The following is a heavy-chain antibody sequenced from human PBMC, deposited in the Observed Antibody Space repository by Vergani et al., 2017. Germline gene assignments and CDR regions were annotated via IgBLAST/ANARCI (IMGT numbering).Heavy chain of an antibody. J-gene: IGHJ3*02. CDR3: ARAQRMTMFGVVVPYDAFDI. D-gene: IGHD3-3*01. Sequence: QLQLQESGPGLVKPSETLSLTCTVSGGSISSSSYYWGWIRQPPGKGLEWIGSIYYSGSTYYNPSLKSRVTISVDTSKNQFSLKLSSVTAADTAVYYCARAQRMTMFGVVVPYDAFDIWGQGTMVTVSS. V-gene: IGHV4-39*07. CDR2: IYYSGST. CDR1: GGSISSSSYY.